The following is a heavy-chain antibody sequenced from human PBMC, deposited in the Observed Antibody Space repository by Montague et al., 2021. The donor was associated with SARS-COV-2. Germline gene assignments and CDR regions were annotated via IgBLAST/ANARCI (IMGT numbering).Heavy chain of an antibody. D-gene: IGHD3-3*01. CDR1: GGSISPYY. J-gene: IGHJ6*02. CDR3: ARWGEYYDAPYYYYAMDV. V-gene: IGHV4-59*12. Sequence: SETLSLTCTVSGGSISPYYWSWIRQSPGKGLECIGYTSYSGSTDYNPSLKIRVTISIDTSKNQFSLKLSPVTAAGTAVYYCARWGEYYDAPYYYYAMDVWGQGTTVTVSS. CDR2: TSYSGST.